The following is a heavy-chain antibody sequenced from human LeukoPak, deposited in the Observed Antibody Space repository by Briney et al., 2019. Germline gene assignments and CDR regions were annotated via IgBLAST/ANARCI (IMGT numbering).Heavy chain of an antibody. CDR3: ARDVGYYDSSGPLGYFDY. J-gene: IGHJ4*02. V-gene: IGHV4-59*01. Sequence: SETLSLTCTVSGGSMNSFYWSWIRQPPGKGLEWIGYISYSGSTHYNPSLKSRVTMSVDTSKNQFSLKLTSVTAADTAVYYCARDVGYYDSSGPLGYFDYWGQGTLVTVSS. D-gene: IGHD3-22*01. CDR2: ISYSGST. CDR1: GGSMNSFY.